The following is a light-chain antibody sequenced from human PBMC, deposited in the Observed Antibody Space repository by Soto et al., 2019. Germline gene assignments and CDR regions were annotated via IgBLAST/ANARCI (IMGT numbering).Light chain of an antibody. CDR3: SSYATGSTL. CDR1: SSDLGGYNY. J-gene: IGLJ3*02. CDR2: DVN. Sequence: QSVLTQPASVSGSPGQSITISCTGTSSDLGGYNYVCWYQQHPGKAPKLIIYDVNNRPSGIPDRFSGSQSGNTASLTISGLQAEDEGTYHCSSYATGSTLFGGGTKVTVL. V-gene: IGLV2-14*03.